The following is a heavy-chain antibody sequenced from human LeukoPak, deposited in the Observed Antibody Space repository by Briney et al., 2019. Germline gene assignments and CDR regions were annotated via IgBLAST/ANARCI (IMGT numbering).Heavy chain of an antibody. CDR2: IRNDGTIE. J-gene: IGHJ4*02. V-gene: IGHV3-30*02. CDR3: AKTGSSSWVYFDY. Sequence: PGGALRISCAASGFIFSTYGMHSVRPAPGKGVGWVASIRNDGTIEYYADSVKGRFTISRDDSKNTLYLQMISLRTEDTAVYFCAKTGSSSWVYFDYWGQGTLVTVSS. D-gene: IGHD6-13*01. CDR1: GFIFSTYG.